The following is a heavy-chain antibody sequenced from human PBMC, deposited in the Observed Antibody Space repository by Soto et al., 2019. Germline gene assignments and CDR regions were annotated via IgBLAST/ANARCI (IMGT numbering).Heavy chain of an antibody. CDR3: VSFSIAATDPYGMDV. CDR1: GYTFTSYG. V-gene: IGHV1-18*01. CDR2: ISAYNGNT. J-gene: IGHJ6*02. D-gene: IGHD6-13*01. Sequence: QVQLVQSGAEVKKPGASVKVSCKASGYTFTSYGITWVRQAPGQGLEWMGRISAYNGNTNYAQKLQGRVTMTTDTSTSTPDSELRTLRSDDTAVYYFVSFSIAATDPYGMDVWGQRTTVTVS.